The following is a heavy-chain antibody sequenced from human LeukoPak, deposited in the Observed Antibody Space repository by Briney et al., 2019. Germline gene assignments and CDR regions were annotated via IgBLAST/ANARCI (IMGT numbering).Heavy chain of an antibody. D-gene: IGHD5-12*01. J-gene: IGHJ4*02. CDR2: IKQDGSEK. CDR1: GFTFGSYW. Sequence: GGSLRLSCAASGFTFGSYWMSWVRQAPGKGLEWVANIKQDGSEKYYVDSVKGRFAISRDNAKNSLYLQMNSLRAEDTAVYYCARSWQAGFDYWGQGTLVTVSS. CDR3: ARSWQAGFDY. V-gene: IGHV3-7*01.